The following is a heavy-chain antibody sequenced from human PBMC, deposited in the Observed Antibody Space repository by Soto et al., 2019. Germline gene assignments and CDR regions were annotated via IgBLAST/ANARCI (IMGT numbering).Heavy chain of an antibody. Sequence: QVQLVESRGGVVQPGRSLRLSCAASGFTFSSYAMHWVRQAPGKGLEWVAVISYDGSNKYYADSVKGRFTISRDNSKNTLYLQMNSLRAEDTAVYYCARGATRMDVWGQGTTVTVSS. CDR3: ARGATRMDV. J-gene: IGHJ6*02. CDR1: GFTFSSYA. CDR2: ISYDGSNK. V-gene: IGHV3-30-3*01.